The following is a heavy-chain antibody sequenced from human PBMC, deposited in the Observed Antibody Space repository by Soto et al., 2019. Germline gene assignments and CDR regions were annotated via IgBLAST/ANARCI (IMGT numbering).Heavy chain of an antibody. CDR3: ARAGITMVRGVINPPYFDY. Sequence: PSETLSLTCAVSGGSISSGGYSWSWIRQPPGKGLEWIGYIYHSGSTYYNPSLKSRVTISVDRSKNQFSLKLSSVTAADTAVYYCARAGITMVRGVINPPYFDYWGQGTLVTVSS. D-gene: IGHD3-10*01. V-gene: IGHV4-30-2*01. J-gene: IGHJ4*02. CDR2: IYHSGST. CDR1: GGSISSGGYS.